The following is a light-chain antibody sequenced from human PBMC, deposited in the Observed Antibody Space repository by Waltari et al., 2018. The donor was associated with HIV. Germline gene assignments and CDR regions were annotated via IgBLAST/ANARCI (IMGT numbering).Light chain of an antibody. J-gene: IGLJ2*01. CDR1: NFDLGGCNY. CDR2: EVK. Sequence: QSALTQPPSASGSPGQSVTISCTGTNFDLGGCNYVSWYQKHPDKAPRFIIFEVKKRPSGVPDRFSGSISGNTASLTVSGLQAEDEADYFCSSYRGDSRVLFGGGTKLTVL. CDR3: SSYRGDSRVL. V-gene: IGLV2-8*01.